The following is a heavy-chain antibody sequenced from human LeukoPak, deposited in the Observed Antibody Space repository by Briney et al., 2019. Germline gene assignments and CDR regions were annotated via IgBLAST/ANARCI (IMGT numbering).Heavy chain of an antibody. CDR1: GYTFTGYY. CDR2: INPDSGGT. D-gene: IGHD3-22*01. V-gene: IGHV1-2*02. J-gene: IGHJ4*02. CDR3: ARDFGGYDSSAYYYYLDY. Sequence: GASVKVSCKASGYTFTGYYLHWVRQAPGQGLEWMGWINPDSGGTNYAQKFQGRVTMTRDTSISTAYMELSSLRSDDTAVYDCARDFGGYDSSAYYYYLDYWGQGTLVTVSS.